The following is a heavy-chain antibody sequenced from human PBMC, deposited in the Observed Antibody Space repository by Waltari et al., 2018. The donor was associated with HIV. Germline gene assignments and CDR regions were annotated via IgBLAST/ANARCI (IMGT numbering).Heavy chain of an antibody. CDR1: GFTFSSYA. Sequence: QVQLVESGGGVVQPGRSLRLSCAASGFTFSSYAMHWVRQAPGQGLEWVAVISYDGSNKYYADSVKGRFTISRDNSKNTLYLQMNSLRAEDTAVYYCARDLGYCSSTSCYGYYYYYGMDVWGQGTTVTVSS. CDR2: ISYDGSNK. D-gene: IGHD2-2*01. J-gene: IGHJ6*02. V-gene: IGHV3-30*01. CDR3: ARDLGYCSSTSCYGYYYYYGMDV.